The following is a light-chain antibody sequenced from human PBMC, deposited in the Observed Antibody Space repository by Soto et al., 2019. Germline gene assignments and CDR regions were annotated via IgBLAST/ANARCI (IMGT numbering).Light chain of an antibody. CDR2: GAS. V-gene: IGKV3-15*01. CDR3: QKYNNWDPIT. Sequence: EIVMTQSPATLCVSPGGRATLSYRASQSVSSSLAWYQRKPGQAPRPLIYGASNRATGIPDRFSGSGSGTEFTLTISRLQSEDFAVSYCQKYNNWDPITFGQGTRLEIK. J-gene: IGKJ5*01. CDR1: QSVSSS.